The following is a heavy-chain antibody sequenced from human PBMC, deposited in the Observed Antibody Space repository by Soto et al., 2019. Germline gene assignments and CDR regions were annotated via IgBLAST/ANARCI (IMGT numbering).Heavy chain of an antibody. D-gene: IGHD3-3*01. V-gene: IGHV1-58*01. CDR3: AAPVTASKDFGSGDPSNSYNYGRAV. J-gene: IGHJ6*04. CDR2: IVVGSGNT. CDR1: GFTFTSSA. Sequence: SVKVSCKASGFTFTSSAVQWVRQARGQRLEWIGWIVVGSGNTNYAQKFQERVTITRDMSTSTAYMELSSLRSEDTAVYYCAAPVTASKDFGSGDPSNSYNYGRAVGGKGTTVTVS.